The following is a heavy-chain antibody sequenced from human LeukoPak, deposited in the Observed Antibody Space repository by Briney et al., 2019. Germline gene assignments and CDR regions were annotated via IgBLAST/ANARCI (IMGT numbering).Heavy chain of an antibody. CDR1: GFTVSSTY. D-gene: IGHD6-19*01. CDR3: AGRRSSGWYAY. CDR2: IYDSGTT. V-gene: IGHV3-53*01. J-gene: IGHJ4*02. Sequence: GGSLRLSCAASGFTVSSTYMSWVRQAPGKGLEWVSVIYDSGTTYYADSVKGRFLIFRDTSKNTVDLQMNSLRVEDTAVYYCAGRRSSGWYAYWGQGTLVTVSS.